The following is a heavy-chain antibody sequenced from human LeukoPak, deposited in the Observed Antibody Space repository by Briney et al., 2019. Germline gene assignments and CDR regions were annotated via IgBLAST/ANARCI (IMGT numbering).Heavy chain of an antibody. CDR3: ARDQEGFDY. V-gene: IGHV1-46*01. CDR2: IYPRDGST. CDR1: GYTFSSYY. Sequence: ASVKVSCKASGYTFSSYYIHWVRQAPGQGLEWMGMIYPRDGSTSYAQKFQGRVTVTRDTSTSTVHMELSGLRSEDTAVYYCARDQEGFDYWGQGTLVTVSS. J-gene: IGHJ4*02.